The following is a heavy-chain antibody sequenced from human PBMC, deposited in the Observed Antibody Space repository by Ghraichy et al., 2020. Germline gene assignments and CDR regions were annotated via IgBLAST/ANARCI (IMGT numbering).Heavy chain of an antibody. D-gene: IGHD1-26*01. Sequence: GSLRLTCTVYGGSFSGHHWSWIRQPPGKGLEWIGEINPSGRTKYNVSLNSRVTILLDTSKNQFSLKLSSATAADTAVYYCARGFSGSYFMDAFDIWAQGTMVTISS. CDR1: GGSFSGHH. J-gene: IGHJ3*02. V-gene: IGHV4-34*01. CDR2: INPSGRT. CDR3: ARGFSGSYFMDAFDI.